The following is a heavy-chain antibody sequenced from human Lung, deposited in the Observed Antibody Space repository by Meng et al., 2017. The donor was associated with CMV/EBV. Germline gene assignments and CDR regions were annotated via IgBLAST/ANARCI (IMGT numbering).Heavy chain of an antibody. V-gene: IGHV3-23*01. CDR1: GFTFNNYV. J-gene: IGHJ6*02. D-gene: IGHD6-19*01. CDR3: AKDSRWRHSAGWYGLDV. Sequence: GGSXRLXCAASGFTFNNYVMNWVRQAPGKGLEWVSTISASGGTTYYAESVKGRLTISRDNSRNTEYLQMNSLRVGDTAVYYCAKDSRWRHSAGWYGLDVXGQGXTVTVSS. CDR2: ISASGGTT.